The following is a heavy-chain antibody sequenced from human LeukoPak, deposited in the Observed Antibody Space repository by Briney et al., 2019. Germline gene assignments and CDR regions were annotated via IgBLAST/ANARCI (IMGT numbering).Heavy chain of an antibody. D-gene: IGHD3-3*01. CDR2: INSDGSST. J-gene: IGHJ4*02. CDR3: ARGSYYDFWSGRHTPTDY. CDR1: GLTFSSYW. V-gene: IGHV3-74*01. Sequence: GGSLRLSCAPSGLTFSSYWMHWVRHAPGKGLVWVSRINSDGSSTSYADSVKGRFTISRDNAKNTMYLQMNSLRAEDTAVYYCARGSYYDFWSGRHTPTDYWGQGTLVTVSS.